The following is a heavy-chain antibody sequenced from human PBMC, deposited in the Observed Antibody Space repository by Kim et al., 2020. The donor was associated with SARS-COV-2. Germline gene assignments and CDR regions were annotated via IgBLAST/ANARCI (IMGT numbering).Heavy chain of an antibody. CDR3: AKENYDILTGYYPNNWFAP. J-gene: IGHJ5*02. CDR1: GFTFDDYA. CDR2: ISWNSGSI. V-gene: IGHV3-9*01. D-gene: IGHD3-9*01. Sequence: GGSLRLSCAASGFTFDDYAMHWVRQAPGKGLEWVSGISWNSGSIGYADSVKGRFTISRDNAKNSLYLQMNSLRAEDTALYYCAKENYDILTGYYPNNWFAPWGQGTLVTVSS.